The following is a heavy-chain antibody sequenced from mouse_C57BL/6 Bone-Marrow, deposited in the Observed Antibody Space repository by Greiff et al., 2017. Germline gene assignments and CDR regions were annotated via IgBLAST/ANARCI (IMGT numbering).Heavy chain of an antibody. CDR3: ASPIYYYGSSPFDY. D-gene: IGHD1-1*01. J-gene: IGHJ2*01. Sequence: QVQLKQPGAELVKPGASVKMSCKASGYTFTSYWITWVKQRPGQGLEWIGDIYPGSGSTNYNDKFKSKATLTVDTSSSTAYMQLSSLTSEDSAVYYCASPIYYYGSSPFDYWGQGTTLTVSS. CDR1: GYTFTSYW. CDR2: IYPGSGST. V-gene: IGHV1-55*01.